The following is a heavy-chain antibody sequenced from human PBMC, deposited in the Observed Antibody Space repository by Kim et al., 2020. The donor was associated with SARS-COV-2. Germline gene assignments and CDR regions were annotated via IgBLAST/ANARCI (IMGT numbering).Heavy chain of an antibody. CDR2: INPNTGDT. CDR1: GYTFTAFY. CDR3: ARGSEIFNDFHI. J-gene: IGHJ3*02. V-gene: IGHV1-2*02. Sequence: ASVKVSCKASGYTFTAFYIHWVRQAPGQGLQWMGWINPNTGDTNYSQRFQGRVTMTRDTSISTAYMALSRLGSDDTAIYYCARGSEIFNDFHIWGQGTTVTVSS.